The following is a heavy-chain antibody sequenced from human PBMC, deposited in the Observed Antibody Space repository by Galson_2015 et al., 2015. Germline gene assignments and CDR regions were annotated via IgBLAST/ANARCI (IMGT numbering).Heavy chain of an antibody. CDR3: ARVAYCGCDCCSHSFDY. CDR1: GFTFSSYS. CDR2: ISSSSSYI. D-gene: IGHD2-21*02. Sequence: SLRLSCAASGFTFSSYSMNWVRQAPGKGLEWVSSISSSSSYIYYADSVKGRFTISRDNAKNSLYLQMNSLRAEDTAVYYCARVAYCGCDCCSHSFDYWGQGTLVTVSS. V-gene: IGHV3-21*01. J-gene: IGHJ4*02.